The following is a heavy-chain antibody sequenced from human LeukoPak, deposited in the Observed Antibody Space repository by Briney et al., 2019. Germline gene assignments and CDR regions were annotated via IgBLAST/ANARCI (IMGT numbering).Heavy chain of an antibody. CDR1: GYTFTGYY. CDR3: ARDLGYSPGSSDY. D-gene: IGHD4-11*01. CDR2: INTKTGDP. Sequence: ASVKVTCKASGYTFTGYYIHWVRQAPGQGLEWMGWINTKTGDPTYAQGFTGRFVFSLDTSVNTAYLQISSLKAEDTAVYYCARDLGYSPGSSDYWGQGTLVTVSS. V-gene: IGHV7-4-1*02. J-gene: IGHJ4*02.